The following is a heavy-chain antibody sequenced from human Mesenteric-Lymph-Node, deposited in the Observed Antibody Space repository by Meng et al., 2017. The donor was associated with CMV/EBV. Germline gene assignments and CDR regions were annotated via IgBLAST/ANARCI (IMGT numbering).Heavy chain of an antibody. CDR3: ARYGKAFDI. CDR1: GGSLNTYY. CDR2: IYYSGTA. V-gene: IGHV4-59*01. J-gene: IGHJ3*02. D-gene: IGHD1-1*01. Sequence: GSLRLSCTVSGGSLNTYYWSWIRQPPGKGLEWIGYIYYSGTASYKSSLKSRVTISLDSSKSQFSLQLSSVTAADTAMYYCARYGKAFDIWGQGTAVTVSS.